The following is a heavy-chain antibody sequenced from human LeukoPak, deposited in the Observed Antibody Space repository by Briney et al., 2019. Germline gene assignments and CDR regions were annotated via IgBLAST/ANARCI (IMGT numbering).Heavy chain of an antibody. Sequence: GGFLRLSCAASGFTFSSYGMHWVRRAPGKGLEWVAVIWYDGSNKYYVDSVKGRFTISRDNSKNTLYLQMNSLRAEDTAVYYCARGAYGSGTYHDFDIWGQGTMVTVSS. CDR1: GFTFSSYG. D-gene: IGHD3-10*01. CDR2: IWYDGSNK. V-gene: IGHV3-33*08. J-gene: IGHJ3*02. CDR3: ARGAYGSGTYHDFDI.